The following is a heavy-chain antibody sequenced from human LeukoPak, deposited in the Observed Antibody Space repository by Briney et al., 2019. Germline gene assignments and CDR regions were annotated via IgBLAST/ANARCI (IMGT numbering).Heavy chain of an antibody. CDR1: GFTFSSYA. Sequence: PGGSLRLSCAASGFTFSSYAMSWVRQAPGKGLEWVSAISGSGGSTYYADSVKGRFTISRDNSKNTLYLQMNSLRAEDTAVYYCAKVTIFGVDKNWFDPWGQGTLVTVSS. J-gene: IGHJ5*02. CDR3: AKVTIFGVDKNWFDP. V-gene: IGHV3-23*01. CDR2: ISGSGGST. D-gene: IGHD3-3*01.